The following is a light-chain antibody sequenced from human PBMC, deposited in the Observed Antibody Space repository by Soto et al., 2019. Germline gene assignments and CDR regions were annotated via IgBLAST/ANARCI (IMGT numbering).Light chain of an antibody. Sequence: QSVLTQPPSVSGAPGQRVTISCTGNSSNIGAGYDVHWYQQLPGAAPKLLIYDNSYRPSGVPDRFSGSKSGTSASLAITGLQAEDEADYYCQSYDSSLSGYVVIGGGTQLTVL. CDR1: SSNIGAGYD. V-gene: IGLV1-40*01. J-gene: IGLJ2*01. CDR3: QSYDSSLSGYVV. CDR2: DNS.